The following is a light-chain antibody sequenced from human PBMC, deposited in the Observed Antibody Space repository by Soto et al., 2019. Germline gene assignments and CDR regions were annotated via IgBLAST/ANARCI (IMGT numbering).Light chain of an antibody. Sequence: QSALTQPASVSGSPGQSITISCTGTSSDVGGYNYVSWYQQHPGKAPKLMIYEVTNRPSGVSHRFSGSKSGNTASLTISGLQAEDEADYYCSSYPSSTTLVFGGGTKLTVL. CDR1: SSDVGGYNY. V-gene: IGLV2-14*01. J-gene: IGLJ2*01. CDR3: SSYPSSTTLV. CDR2: EVT.